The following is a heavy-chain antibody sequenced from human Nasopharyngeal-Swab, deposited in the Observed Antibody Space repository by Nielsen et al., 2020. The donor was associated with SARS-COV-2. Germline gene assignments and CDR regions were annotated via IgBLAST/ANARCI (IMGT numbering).Heavy chain of an antibody. CDR3: ARISPSYYDILTGYYGYYYMDV. V-gene: IGHV4-59*01. CDR2: IYYSGST. CDR1: GGSISSSY. J-gene: IGHJ6*03. Sequence: SETLSLTCTVSGGSISSSYWSWIRQPPGKGLEWIGYIYYSGSTNYNPSLKSRVTISVDTSKNQFSLKLSSVTAADTAVYYCARISPSYYDILTGYYGYYYMDVWGKGTTVTVSS. D-gene: IGHD3-9*01.